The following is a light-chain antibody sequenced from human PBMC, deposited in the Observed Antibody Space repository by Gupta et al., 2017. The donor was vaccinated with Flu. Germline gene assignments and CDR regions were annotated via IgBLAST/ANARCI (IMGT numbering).Light chain of an antibody. CDR3: VSDAGDSRYV. CDR1: SSDIGAYNY. Sequence: HSALTHPPSAPGSPGPALTISCTGTSSDIGAYNYVSWYQQYPGKVPKLIIFEVNKRPSGVPYRFAGSKSDNTASLTVSGLQPEEEADYYCVSDAGDSRYVLGTGTTVAVL. CDR2: EVN. V-gene: IGLV2-8*01. J-gene: IGLJ1*01.